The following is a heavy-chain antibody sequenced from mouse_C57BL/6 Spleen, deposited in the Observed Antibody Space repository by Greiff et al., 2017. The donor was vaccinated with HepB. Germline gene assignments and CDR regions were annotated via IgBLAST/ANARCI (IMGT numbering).Heavy chain of an antibody. CDR3: ARLQTFDN. Sequence: VQLQQSGPELVKPGASVKISCKASGYTFTDYYMNWVKQSHGKSLEWIGDINPNNGGTSYNQKFKGKATLTVDKSSSTAYMELRSLTSEDSAVYYCARLQTFDNWGQGTTLTVSS. CDR1: GYTFTDYY. CDR2: INPNNGGT. V-gene: IGHV1-26*01. J-gene: IGHJ2*01.